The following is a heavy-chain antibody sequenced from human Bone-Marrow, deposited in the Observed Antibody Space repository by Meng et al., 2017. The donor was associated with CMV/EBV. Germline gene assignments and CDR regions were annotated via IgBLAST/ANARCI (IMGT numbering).Heavy chain of an antibody. CDR3: ARMWSLDNSNVKLFDP. Sequence: ASVKVSCKASGYTFTNYDINWVRQAPGQGLEWMGWMNPNIGNTGYAQKFQGRVTMTRDTSISTAYMELSSLRSEDTAVYYCARMWSLDNSNVKLFDPWGQGTLVTVSS. CDR2: MNPNIGNT. V-gene: IGHV1-8*01. D-gene: IGHD2/OR15-2a*01. CDR1: GYTFTNYD. J-gene: IGHJ5*02.